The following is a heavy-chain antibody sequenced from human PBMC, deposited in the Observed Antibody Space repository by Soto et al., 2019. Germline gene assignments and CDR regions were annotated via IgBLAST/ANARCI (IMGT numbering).Heavy chain of an antibody. CDR1: GFTFSSYE. CDR2: ISSSGSTI. V-gene: IGHV3-48*03. D-gene: IGHD2-2*01. J-gene: IGHJ5*02. CDR3: ARFIVVVPAAIPNNWFDP. Sequence: EVQLVESGGGLVQPGGSLRLSCAASGFTFSSYEMNWVRQAPGKGLEWVSYISSSGSTIYYADSVKGRFTISRDNDKNSLYLQMNSLRAEDTAVYYCARFIVVVPAAIPNNWFDPWGQGTLVTVSS.